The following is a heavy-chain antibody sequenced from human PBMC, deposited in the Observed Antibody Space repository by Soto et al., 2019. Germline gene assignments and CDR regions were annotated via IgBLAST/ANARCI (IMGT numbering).Heavy chain of an antibody. D-gene: IGHD3-3*01. CDR1: GGSISSGGYY. J-gene: IGHJ5*02. CDR2: IYYSGST. CDR3: AGWSFWSGYSIDP. V-gene: IGHV4-31*03. Sequence: QVQLQESGPGLVKPSQTLSLTCTVSGGSISSGGYYWSWIRQHPGKGLEWIGYIYYSGSTYYNPSLKSRVTILGDTSKNQFSLKLSSVTAADTAVYYSAGWSFWSGYSIDPWGQGTLVTVSS.